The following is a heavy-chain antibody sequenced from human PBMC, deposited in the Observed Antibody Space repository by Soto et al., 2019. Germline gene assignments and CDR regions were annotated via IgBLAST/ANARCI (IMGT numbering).Heavy chain of an antibody. V-gene: IGHV3-21*01. CDR3: ARIHSEYCGGDCYSGWFDP. Sequence: GESLSLSCAASGFTFSSYSMNWVRQAPGKGLEWVSSISSSSSYIYYADSVKGRFTISRDNAKNSLYLQMNSLRAEDTAVYYCARIHSEYCGGDCYSGWFDPWGQGTLVTVSS. D-gene: IGHD2-21*02. CDR1: GFTFSSYS. CDR2: ISSSSSYI. J-gene: IGHJ5*02.